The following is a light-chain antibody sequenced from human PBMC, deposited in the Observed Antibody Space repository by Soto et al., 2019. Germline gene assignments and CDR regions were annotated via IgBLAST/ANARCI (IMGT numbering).Light chain of an antibody. Sequence: DIQITQSPSSLPSSVLERFTLTVGASQSVSTYLNWYQQKPGKAPELLIYTASSMESGVPSRFSGSGSGTDFTLTISSLQPEDFATYFCQQSYSRPRTFGQGTKVDIK. CDR1: QSVSTY. J-gene: IGKJ1*01. CDR3: QQSYSRPRT. CDR2: TAS. V-gene: IGKV1-39*01.